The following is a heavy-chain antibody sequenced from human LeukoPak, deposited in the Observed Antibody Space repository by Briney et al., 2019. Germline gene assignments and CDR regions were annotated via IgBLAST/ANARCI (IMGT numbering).Heavy chain of an antibody. Sequence: GASVKVSCKASGYTFTSYGISWVRQAPGQGLEWMGWISAYNGNTNYAQKLQGRVTMTTDTSTSTAYMELRSLRSDETAVYYCAREIVAMEWELIRYYYMDVWGKGTTVTVSS. CDR3: AREIVAMEWELIRYYYMDV. D-gene: IGHD1-26*01. V-gene: IGHV1-18*01. J-gene: IGHJ6*03. CDR1: GYTFTSYG. CDR2: ISAYNGNT.